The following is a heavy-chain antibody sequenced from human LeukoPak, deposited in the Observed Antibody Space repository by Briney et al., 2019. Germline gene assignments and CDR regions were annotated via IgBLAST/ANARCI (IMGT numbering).Heavy chain of an antibody. CDR2: TYYSGST. CDR3: ARDGSGRRYFDY. V-gene: IGHV4-59*01. Sequence: SETLSLTCTVSGGSISSYYWSWIRQPPGKGLEWIGYTYYSGSTNYNPSLKSRVTISVDPSKNQFSLKLSSVTAADTAVYYCARDGSGRRYFDYWGQGTLVTVSS. D-gene: IGHD3-10*01. CDR1: GGSISSYY. J-gene: IGHJ4*02.